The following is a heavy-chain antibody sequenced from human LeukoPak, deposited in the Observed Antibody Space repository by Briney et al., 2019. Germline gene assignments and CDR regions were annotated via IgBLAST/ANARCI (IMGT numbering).Heavy chain of an antibody. Sequence: SETLSLTCAVYGGSFSGYYWSWIRQPPGKGLEWIGEINHRGSTNYNPPVKSRVTISVDTSKNQFSLKLSSVTAADTAVYYCARGSLVDDIWTGYGRPFDYWGQGTLVTVYS. CDR1: GGSFSGYY. D-gene: IGHD3-9*01. V-gene: IGHV4-34*01. J-gene: IGHJ4*02. CDR3: ARGSLVDDIWTGYGRPFDY. CDR2: INHRGST.